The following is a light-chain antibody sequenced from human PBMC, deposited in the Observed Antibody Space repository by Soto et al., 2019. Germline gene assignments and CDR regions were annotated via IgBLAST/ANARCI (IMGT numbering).Light chain of an antibody. CDR3: QQYSSTLWT. CDR1: QSVLYSSSNKNY. CDR2: WAS. Sequence: DIVMTQSPDSLAVSLGERATINCKSSQSVLYSSSNKNYLAWYQQKPGQPPKLLIYWASTRESGVPDRFSGSGSGTDFTLTISSLQAEDVAVYYCQQYSSTLWTFGQGTKVDIK. V-gene: IGKV4-1*01. J-gene: IGKJ1*01.